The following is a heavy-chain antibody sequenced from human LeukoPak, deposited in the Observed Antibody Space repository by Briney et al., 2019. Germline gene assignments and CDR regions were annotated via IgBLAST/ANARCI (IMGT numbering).Heavy chain of an antibody. CDR2: IYTSGST. Sequence: SETLSLTCTVSGGSISSYYWSWIRQSAGKGLEWIGRIYTSGSTNYNPSLKSRVTMSVDTSKNQFSLKLSSVTAADTAVYYCARNTQPASIITMIVVGGAFDIWGQGTMVTVSS. V-gene: IGHV4-4*07. CDR3: ARNTQPASIITMIVVGGAFDI. CDR1: GGSISSYY. J-gene: IGHJ3*02. D-gene: IGHD3-22*01.